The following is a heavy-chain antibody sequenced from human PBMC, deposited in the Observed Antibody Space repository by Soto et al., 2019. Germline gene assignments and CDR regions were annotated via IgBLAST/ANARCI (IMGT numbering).Heavy chain of an antibody. CDR3: ARHLSAYGYLYFDY. J-gene: IGHJ4*02. D-gene: IGHD5-18*01. CDR2: FSYTGNT. V-gene: IGHV4-39*01. CDR1: DGAVSGSSYN. Sequence: PSLPCRVSDGAVSGSSYNWGWSRQPPGKGLEWIGTFSYTGNTYYNPSLKSRVTISVDTSKNQFSLNLSSVTAADTAVYYCARHLSAYGYLYFDYWGQGTLVTVSS.